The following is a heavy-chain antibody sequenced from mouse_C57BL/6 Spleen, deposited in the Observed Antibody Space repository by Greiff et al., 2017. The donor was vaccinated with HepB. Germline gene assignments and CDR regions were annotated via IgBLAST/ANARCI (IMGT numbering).Heavy chain of an antibody. Sequence: EVQLQQSGPGMVKPSQSLSLTCTVTGYSITSGYDWHWIRHFPGNKLEWMGYISYSGSTNYNPYLKSRISITHDTSKNHFFLKLNSVTTEDTATDYCARGDYYSWFAYWGQGTLVTVSA. CDR3: ARGDYYSWFAY. CDR2: ISYSGST. V-gene: IGHV3-1*01. CDR1: GYSITSGYD. D-gene: IGHD1-1*01. J-gene: IGHJ3*01.